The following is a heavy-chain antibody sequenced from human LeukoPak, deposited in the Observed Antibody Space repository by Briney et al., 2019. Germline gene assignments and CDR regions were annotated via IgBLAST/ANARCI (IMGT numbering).Heavy chain of an antibody. Sequence: SGGSLRLSCAASGFSFTNAWMSWVRQAPGKGLEWVGRIKSKTDGGTTDYAAPVKGRFTISRDDSKNTLNLQMNSLKTEDTAVYYCTPEFKVSRFLWWGQGTLVTVSS. V-gene: IGHV3-15*01. D-gene: IGHD3-3*01. CDR1: GFSFTNAW. CDR3: TPEFKVSRFLW. CDR2: IKSKTDGGTT. J-gene: IGHJ4*02.